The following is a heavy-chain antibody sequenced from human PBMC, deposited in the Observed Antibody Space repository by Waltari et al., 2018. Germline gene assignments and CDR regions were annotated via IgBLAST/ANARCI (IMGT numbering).Heavy chain of an antibody. CDR2: VSNSGTT. Sequence: QLQLQESGTRLVRPSETRSHICRIYGVSITSTRPSRAWIRQSPGQGLDWLGTVSNSGTTSIRPALKSRVSVSRYTSKNQVSLILGSVTAADMAVYYCATYIGASVGTAAFDVWGQGTMVTVSS. V-gene: IGHV4-39*01. CDR3: ATYIGASVGTAAFDV. J-gene: IGHJ3*01. CDR1: GVSITSTRPS. D-gene: IGHD5-12*01.